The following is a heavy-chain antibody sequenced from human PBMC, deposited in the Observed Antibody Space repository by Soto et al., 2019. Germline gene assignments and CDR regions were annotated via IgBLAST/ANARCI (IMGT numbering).Heavy chain of an antibody. J-gene: IGHJ5*02. V-gene: IGHV4-34*01. CDR3: ARGARRGTIPAASVWFDP. Sequence: QVQLQQWGAGLLKPSETLYLTCAVYGGSFRGYYWSWIRQPPGKGLEWIGEINHSGSTNYNPSLTSRVTISVDTSKNQFSLKLSSVTAADTAVYYCARGARRGTIPAASVWFDPWGQGTLVTVSS. CDR2: INHSGST. D-gene: IGHD2-2*01. CDR1: GGSFRGYY.